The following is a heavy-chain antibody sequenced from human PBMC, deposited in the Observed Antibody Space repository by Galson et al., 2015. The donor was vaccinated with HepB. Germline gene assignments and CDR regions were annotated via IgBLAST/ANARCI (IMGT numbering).Heavy chain of an antibody. CDR2: IRSKANSYAT. CDR3: ARAPHSSSWYLLAN. V-gene: IGHV3-73*01. D-gene: IGHD6-13*01. Sequence: SLRLSCAASGFTFSGSAMHWVRQASGKGLEWVGRIRSKANSYATAYAASVKGRFTISRDDSENTAYLQMNSLKTEDTAVYYCARAPHSSSWYLLANWGQGTLVTVSS. J-gene: IGHJ4*02. CDR1: GFTFSGSA.